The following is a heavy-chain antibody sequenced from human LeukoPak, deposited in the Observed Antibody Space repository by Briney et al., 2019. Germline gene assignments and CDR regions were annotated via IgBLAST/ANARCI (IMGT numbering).Heavy chain of an antibody. D-gene: IGHD3-16*01. V-gene: IGHV1-2*02. Sequence: ASVKVSCKASGYTFTGYYMHWVRQAPGQGLEWMGWISPNSGGTNYAQKFQGRVTMTRDTSISTAYMELSRLRSDDTAVYYCARERGRQKNWFDPWGQGTLVTVSS. J-gene: IGHJ5*02. CDR2: ISPNSGGT. CDR3: ARERGRQKNWFDP. CDR1: GYTFTGYY.